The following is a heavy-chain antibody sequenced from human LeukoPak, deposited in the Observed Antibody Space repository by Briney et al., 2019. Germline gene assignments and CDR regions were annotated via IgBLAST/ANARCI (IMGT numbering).Heavy chain of an antibody. CDR1: GGSISTYY. V-gene: IGHV4-59*01. D-gene: IGHD1-26*01. Sequence: SETLSLTCTVSGGSISTYYWSWIRQPPGKGLEWIGYIYHSGSTKYNPSLKSRVTISVDTSKNQFSLKLSSVTAADTAVYYCARDVGATPGYFDYWGQGTLVTVSS. J-gene: IGHJ4*02. CDR2: IYHSGST. CDR3: ARDVGATPGYFDY.